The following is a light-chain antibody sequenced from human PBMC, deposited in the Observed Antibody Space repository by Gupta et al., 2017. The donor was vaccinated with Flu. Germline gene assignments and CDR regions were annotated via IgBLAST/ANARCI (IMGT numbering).Light chain of an antibody. J-gene: IGKJ1*01. V-gene: IGKV1-39*01. CDR1: QSVSSY. CDR3: QQSDSIPWT. CDR2: AAL. Sequence: DIQMTQSPSSLSASVGDRVTITCRAGQSVSSYLNWYQQKPGKAPKLLIYAALNLQSGVPSRFIGDGSGTEFTLTIRSLQPEDFATYYCQQSDSIPWTFGRGTKVEVK.